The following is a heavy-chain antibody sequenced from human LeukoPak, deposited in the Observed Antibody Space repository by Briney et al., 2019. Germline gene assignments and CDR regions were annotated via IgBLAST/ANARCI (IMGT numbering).Heavy chain of an antibody. Sequence: SETLSLTCTVSGYSISSGYFWGWIRQPPGKGLEWIGNIHHDGITYYNPSLKSRVTISLDPSKNQFSLKLTSVAAADTALYHCARVHYYDASDYSTSNWFDPWGQGTLVTVSS. D-gene: IGHD3-22*01. CDR2: IHHDGIT. CDR3: ARVHYYDASDYSTSNWFDP. CDR1: GYSISSGYF. V-gene: IGHV4-38-2*02. J-gene: IGHJ5*02.